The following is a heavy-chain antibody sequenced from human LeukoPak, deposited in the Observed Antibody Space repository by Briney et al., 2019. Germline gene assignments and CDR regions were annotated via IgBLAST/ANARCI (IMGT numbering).Heavy chain of an antibody. CDR3: TTLTTGRFDY. CDR2: IRSKADGGTT. V-gene: IGHV3-15*01. CDR1: GFTFNTAW. J-gene: IGHJ4*02. Sequence: GGSLRLSCAASGFTFNTAWMNWVRQAPGKGLEWVGCIRSKADGGTTDYAAPVKGRFTISRDDPKNTLYLQMDSLKTEDTAVYYCTTLTTGRFDYWGQGTLVPVSS. D-gene: IGHD1-1*01.